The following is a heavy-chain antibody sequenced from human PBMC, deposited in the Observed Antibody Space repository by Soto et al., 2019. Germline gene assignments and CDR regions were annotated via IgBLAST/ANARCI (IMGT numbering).Heavy chain of an antibody. CDR1: GGSMSSYY. CDR2: VYSSGCT. J-gene: IGHJ5*02. CDR3: ARGQRFSDWFDP. Sequence: QVHLQQSGPGLVNPSETLSLTCTVSGGSMSSYYLTWIRQPAGKGLEWIGRVYSSGCTHYNPSLKSRVTISLDTSKNQFSLRLLSVTDADTAVYYCARGQRFSDWFDPWGQGPLVTVSS. D-gene: IGHD3-3*01. V-gene: IGHV4-4*07.